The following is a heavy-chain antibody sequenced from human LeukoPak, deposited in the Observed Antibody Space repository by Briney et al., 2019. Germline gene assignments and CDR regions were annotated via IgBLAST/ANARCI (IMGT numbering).Heavy chain of an antibody. D-gene: IGHD3-3*01. V-gene: IGHV3-21*01. CDR1: GFTFSRHT. J-gene: IGHJ4*02. CDR2: ISGSSSYM. CDR3: AKLPTTIFGVVTGDPVDY. Sequence: GGSLRLSCVAAGFTFSRHTMNWVRQAPGKGLEWVSSISGSSSYMYYADSLKGRFTISRDNAKNSLYLQMNSLRAEDTAVYYCAKLPTTIFGVVTGDPVDYWGQGTLVTVSS.